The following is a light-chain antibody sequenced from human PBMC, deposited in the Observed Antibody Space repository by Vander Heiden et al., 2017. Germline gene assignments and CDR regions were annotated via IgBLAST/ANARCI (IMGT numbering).Light chain of an antibody. V-gene: IGKV1-39*01. J-gene: IGKJ2*01. CDR3: QQSDSTPYT. Sequence: DIQMTQSPSSLSASVGDRVTITCRASQSISSYLNWYQQKPGKAPKLLIYAAPSLQSGVPSRFSGGGSGTDFTLTISSLQPEDFATYYCQQSDSTPYTFGQGTKMEIK. CDR1: QSISSY. CDR2: AAP.